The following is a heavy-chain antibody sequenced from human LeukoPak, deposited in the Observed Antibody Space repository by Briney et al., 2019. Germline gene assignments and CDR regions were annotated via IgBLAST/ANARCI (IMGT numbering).Heavy chain of an antibody. CDR2: ISGSGGST. CDR1: GFTFSSYA. Sequence: GGSLRLSCAASGFTFSSYAMSWVRQAPGKGLEWVPAISGSGGSTYYADSVKGRFTISRDNSKNTLYLQMNSLRAEDTAVYYCAKRAGDSSSWYYFDYWGQGTLVTVSS. CDR3: AKRAGDSSSWYYFDY. V-gene: IGHV3-23*01. D-gene: IGHD6-13*01. J-gene: IGHJ4*02.